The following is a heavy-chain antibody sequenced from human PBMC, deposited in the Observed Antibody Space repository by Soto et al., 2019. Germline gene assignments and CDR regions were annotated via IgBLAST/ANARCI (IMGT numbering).Heavy chain of an antibody. CDR1: GFTFSSYW. CDR2: IKQDGSEK. J-gene: IGHJ6*03. D-gene: IGHD6-6*01. CDR3: ARRYSSSAYYYYYYMDV. Sequence: GGSLRLSCAASGFTFSSYWMSWVRQAPGKGLEWVANIKQDGSEKYYVDSVKGRFTISRDNAKNSLYLQMNSLRAEDTAVYYCARRYSSSAYYYYYYMDVWGKGTTVTVSS. V-gene: IGHV3-7*01.